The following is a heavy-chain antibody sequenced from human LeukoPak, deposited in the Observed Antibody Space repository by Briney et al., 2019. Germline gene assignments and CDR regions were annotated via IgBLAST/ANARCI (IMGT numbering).Heavy chain of an antibody. Sequence: GASVKVSCKASGGTFSSYAISWVRQAPGQGLEWMGGIIPIFGTANYAQKFQGRVTITTDESTSTAYMELSSLRSEDTAVYYCARTRIAAVQLGPISWDYWGQGTLVTVSS. CDR3: ARTRIAAVQLGPISWDY. CDR2: IIPIFGTA. D-gene: IGHD6-13*01. CDR1: GGTFSSYA. V-gene: IGHV1-69*05. J-gene: IGHJ4*02.